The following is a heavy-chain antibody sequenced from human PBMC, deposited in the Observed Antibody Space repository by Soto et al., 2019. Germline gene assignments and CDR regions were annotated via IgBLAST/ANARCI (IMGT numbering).Heavy chain of an antibody. CDR2: IYYSGST. CDR1: GGSINNGDYY. Sequence: SETLSLTCTVSGGSINNGDYYWSWIRQPPEKGLEWIGYIYYSGSTYYNPSLKSRVTISVDTSKNQFSLKLSSVTAADTAVYYCARRYSSSFDYWGQGTLVTVSS. V-gene: IGHV4-30-4*01. J-gene: IGHJ4*02. CDR3: ARRYSSSFDY. D-gene: IGHD6-13*01.